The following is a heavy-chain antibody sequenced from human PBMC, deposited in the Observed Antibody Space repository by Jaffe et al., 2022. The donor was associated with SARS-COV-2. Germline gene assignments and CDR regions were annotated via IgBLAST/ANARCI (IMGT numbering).Heavy chain of an antibody. Sequence: QVQLVQSGAEVKKPGASVKVSCKASGYTFTSYYMHWVRQAPGQGLEWMGIINPSGGSTSYAQKFQGRVTMTRDTSTSTVYMELSSLRSEDTAVYYCARDGGAVDYYETLNPFDIWGQGTMVTVSS. CDR2: INPSGGST. CDR1: GYTFTSYY. J-gene: IGHJ3*02. V-gene: IGHV1-46*01. CDR3: ARDGGAVDYYETLNPFDI. D-gene: IGHD3-22*01.